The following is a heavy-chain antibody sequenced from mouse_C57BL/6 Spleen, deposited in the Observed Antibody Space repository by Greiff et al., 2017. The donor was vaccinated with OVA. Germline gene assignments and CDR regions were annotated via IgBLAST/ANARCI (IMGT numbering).Heavy chain of an antibody. CDR1: GYTFTSYW. D-gene: IGHD1-1*02. CDR3: ARLVGRDYFDY. J-gene: IGHJ2*01. V-gene: IGHV1-69*01. CDR2: IDPSDSYT. Sequence: QVQLQQSGAELVMPGASVKLSCKASGYTFTSYWMHWVKQRPGQGLEWIGEIDPSDSYTNYNQKFKGKSTLTVDKSSSTAYMQLSSLTSEDSAVYYCARLVGRDYFDYWGQGTTLTVSS.